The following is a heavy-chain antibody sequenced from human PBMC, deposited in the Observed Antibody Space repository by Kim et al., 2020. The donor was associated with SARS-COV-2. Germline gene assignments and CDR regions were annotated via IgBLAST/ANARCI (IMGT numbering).Heavy chain of an antibody. CDR3: TRPGRKWEPYPIFDI. V-gene: IGHV3-49*03. Sequence: GGSLRLSCTASGFTFGDYAMSWFRQAPGKGLEWVGFIRSKAYGGTTEYAASVKGRFTISRDDSKSIAYLQMNSLKTEDTAVYYCTRPGRKWEPYPIFDIWGQGTMVTVSS. D-gene: IGHD1-26*01. CDR2: IRSKAYGGTT. J-gene: IGHJ3*02. CDR1: GFTFGDYA.